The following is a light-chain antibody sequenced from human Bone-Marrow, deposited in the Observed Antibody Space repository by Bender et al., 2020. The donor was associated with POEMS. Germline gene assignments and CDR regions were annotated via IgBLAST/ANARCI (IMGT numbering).Light chain of an antibody. Sequence: SYELTQPPSVSVSPGQTARITCSGDALPKQYVYWYQQKPGQVPVVVIYKDNERPSGIPERFSGSSSGTTVTLTISGVQAEDEADYYCCSYGNGRTPFGGGTKLTVL. CDR1: ALPKQY. V-gene: IGLV3-25*03. CDR2: KDN. J-gene: IGLJ3*02. CDR3: CSYGNGRTP.